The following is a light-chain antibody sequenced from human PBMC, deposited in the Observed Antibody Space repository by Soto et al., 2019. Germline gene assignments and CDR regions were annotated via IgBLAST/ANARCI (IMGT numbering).Light chain of an antibody. CDR2: AIS. CDR1: QSVGGS. CDR3: QHYHNWPPT. J-gene: IGKJ2*01. V-gene: IGKV3-15*01. Sequence: EIVMTQSPATLSVSLGERATLSCRASQSVGGSLAWYQQKPGQAPRLLSYAISARATGTPARFSGSGSGTEFIFTISSLQSEDFAVYFCQHYHNWPPTFGQGTTLEIK.